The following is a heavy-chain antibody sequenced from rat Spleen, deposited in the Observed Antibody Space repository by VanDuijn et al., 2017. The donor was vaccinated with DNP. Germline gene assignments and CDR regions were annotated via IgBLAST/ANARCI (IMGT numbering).Heavy chain of an antibody. CDR2: ISTSGGST. D-gene: IGHD1-11*01. V-gene: IGHV5S13*01. J-gene: IGHJ2*01. CDR3: ARGGRSYFDY. CDR1: GFTFSNYG. Sequence: EVQLVESGGGLVQPGGSLKLSCAASGFTFSNYGMAWVRQAPKKGLEWVATISTSGGSTYYRDSVKGRFTISRDNAKSTLYLQMDSLRSEDTASYYCARGGRSYFDYWGQGVMVTVSS.